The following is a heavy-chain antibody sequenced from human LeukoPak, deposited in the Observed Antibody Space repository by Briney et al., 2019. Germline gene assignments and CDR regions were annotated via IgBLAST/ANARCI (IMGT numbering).Heavy chain of an antibody. CDR2: ISYDGSNK. CDR1: GFTFSSYA. Sequence: GGSLRLSCAASGFTFSSYAMHWVRQAPGKGLEWVAVISYDGSNKYYADSVKGRFTISRDNSKNTLYLQMNSLRAEDTAVYYCARTAAAALFDYWGQGTLVTVSS. D-gene: IGHD6-13*01. J-gene: IGHJ4*02. V-gene: IGHV3-30*04. CDR3: ARTAAAALFDY.